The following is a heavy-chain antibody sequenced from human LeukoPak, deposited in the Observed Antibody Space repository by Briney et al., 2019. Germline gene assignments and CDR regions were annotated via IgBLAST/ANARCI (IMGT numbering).Heavy chain of an antibody. CDR1: GGSISSSSYY. V-gene: IGHV4-39*01. D-gene: IGHD2-21*02. J-gene: IGHJ6*02. CDR3: ARICGGDCYYYYYYGMDV. Sequence: PSETLSLTCTVSGGSISSSSYYWGWIRQPPGKGLEWIGSTYYSGSTYYNPSLKSRVTISVDTSKNQFSLKLSSVTAADTAVYYCARICGGDCYYYYYYGMDVWGQGTTVTVSS. CDR2: TYYSGST.